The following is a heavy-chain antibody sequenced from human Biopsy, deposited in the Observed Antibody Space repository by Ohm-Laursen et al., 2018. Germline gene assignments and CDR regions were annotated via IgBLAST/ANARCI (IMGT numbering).Heavy chain of an antibody. CDR3: ARFIVPSLHCSNGVCPIRWFDP. V-gene: IGHV4-34*01. CDR2: VHHDGRA. Sequence: TLSLTCAVYGGTYSGYYWSWIRQPPGKGLEWIGEVHHDGRANYNPSLKSRATISGDMSKKQFSLKLSGVTAADTAVYYCARFIVPSLHCSNGVCPIRWFDPWGQGTLVIVFS. CDR1: GGTYSGYY. D-gene: IGHD2-2*01. J-gene: IGHJ5*02.